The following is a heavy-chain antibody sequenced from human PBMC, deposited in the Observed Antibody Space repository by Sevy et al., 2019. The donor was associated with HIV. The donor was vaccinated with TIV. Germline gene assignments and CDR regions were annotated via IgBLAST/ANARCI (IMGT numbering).Heavy chain of an antibody. Sequence: GGSLRLSCATSGFTFSTYGMHGVRQAPVKGREGVAFIRHDGSTRYYTDPVRGRFTISRDNSRNTLYLQMNSLRTEDTALYYCAKGPRPMITFGGVADFWGQGTLVTVSS. CDR1: GFTFSTYG. D-gene: IGHD3-16*01. CDR3: AKGPRPMITFGGVADF. V-gene: IGHV3-30*02. J-gene: IGHJ4*02. CDR2: IRHDGSTR.